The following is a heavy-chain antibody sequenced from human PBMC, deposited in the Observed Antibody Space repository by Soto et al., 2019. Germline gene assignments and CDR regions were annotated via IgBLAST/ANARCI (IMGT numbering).Heavy chain of an antibody. CDR1: GFTFSSYG. J-gene: IGHJ4*02. CDR3: AKARTRRNPDDYGGNWIDY. D-gene: IGHD4-17*01. Sequence: GGSLRLSCAASGFTFSSYGMHWVRQAPGKGLEWVAVISYDGSNKYYADSVKGRFTISRDNSKNTLYLQMNSLRAEDTAVYYCAKARTRRNPDDYGGNWIDYWGQGTLVTVSS. V-gene: IGHV3-30*18. CDR2: ISYDGSNK.